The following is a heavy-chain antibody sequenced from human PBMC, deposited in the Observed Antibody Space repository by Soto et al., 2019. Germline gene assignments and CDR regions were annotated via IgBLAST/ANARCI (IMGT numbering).Heavy chain of an antibody. CDR3: ARIGGWYDIDF. V-gene: IGHV4-61*01. J-gene: IGHJ4*02. CDR2: IFYNGTA. CDR1: GGSVSSGSFH. Sequence: SETLSLSCSVSGGSVSSGSFHWSWIRQPPGKGLQFIGSIFYNGTANYSPSLKNRVSISIDTSQSQFFLQLISVAAADTAVYYCARIGGWYDIDFWGQGSLVTVSS. D-gene: IGHD6-19*01.